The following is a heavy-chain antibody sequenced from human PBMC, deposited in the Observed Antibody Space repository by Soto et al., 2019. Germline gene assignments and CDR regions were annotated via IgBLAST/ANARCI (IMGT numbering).Heavy chain of an antibody. CDR1: GGSITSYY. J-gene: IGHJ4*02. CDR2: IYYSGST. D-gene: IGHD6-19*01. V-gene: IGHV4-59*01. Sequence: PSETLSLTCTVSGGSITSYYWSWIRQPPGKGLEWIGYIYYSGSTNYNPSLKSRVTISVDTSKNQFSLKLSSMTAADTAVYYCARDAYSSGYYSFDYWGQGALVTVPQ. CDR3: ARDAYSSGYYSFDY.